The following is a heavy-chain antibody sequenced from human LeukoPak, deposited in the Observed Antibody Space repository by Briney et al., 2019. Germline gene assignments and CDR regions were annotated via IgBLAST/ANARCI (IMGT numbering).Heavy chain of an antibody. V-gene: IGHV4-39*01. Sequence: MPSETLSLTCTVSGGSISSSSYYWGWIRQPPGKGLEWIGSIYYSGSTYYNPSLKSRVTISVDTSKNQFSLKLSSVTAADTAVYYCARVDTAMAPTYYFDYWGQGTLVTVSS. CDR2: IYYSGST. J-gene: IGHJ4*02. CDR3: ARVDTAMAPTYYFDY. CDR1: GGSISSSSYY. D-gene: IGHD5-18*01.